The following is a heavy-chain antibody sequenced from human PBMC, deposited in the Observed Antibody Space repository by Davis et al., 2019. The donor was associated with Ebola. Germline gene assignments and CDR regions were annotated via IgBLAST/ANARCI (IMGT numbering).Heavy chain of an antibody. CDR3: ADQKNYASDI. V-gene: IGHV3-9*01. Sequence: GGSLRLSCAASGFTFDDYAMHWVRQAPGKGLEWVSGISWNSGSIGYADSVKGRFTISRDNAKNTLYLQMNSLRDEDTAVYYCADQKNYASDIWGQGTMVTVSS. CDR2: ISWNSGSI. CDR1: GFTFDDYA. J-gene: IGHJ3*02.